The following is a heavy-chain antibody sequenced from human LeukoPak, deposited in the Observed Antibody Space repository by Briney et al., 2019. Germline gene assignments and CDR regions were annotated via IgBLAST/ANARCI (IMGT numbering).Heavy chain of an antibody. Sequence: SETLSLTCTVSGGSISSGDYYWSWIRQPPGKGLEWIGYIYYSGSTYYNPSLKSRVTISVDTSKNQFSLKLSSATAADTAVYYCARGDSGSRPLDAFDIWGQGTMVTVSS. J-gene: IGHJ3*02. CDR1: GGSISSGDYY. D-gene: IGHD1-26*01. V-gene: IGHV4-30-4*08. CDR2: IYYSGST. CDR3: ARGDSGSRPLDAFDI.